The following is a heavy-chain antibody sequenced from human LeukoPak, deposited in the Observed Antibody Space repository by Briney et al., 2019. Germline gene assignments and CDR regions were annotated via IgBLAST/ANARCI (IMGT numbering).Heavy chain of an antibody. D-gene: IGHD1-26*01. CDR2: IYPNSGGA. Sequence: ASVKVSCKASGYTFTIYYIHWVRQAPGQGLEWMGSIYPNSGGANFAQNFQGRVTLTRDTSSSTAYLELTRLRSDDTAVYYCAREGKMVGASFDYWGQGTLVTVSS. V-gene: IGHV1-2*02. J-gene: IGHJ4*02. CDR1: GYTFTIYY. CDR3: AREGKMVGASFDY.